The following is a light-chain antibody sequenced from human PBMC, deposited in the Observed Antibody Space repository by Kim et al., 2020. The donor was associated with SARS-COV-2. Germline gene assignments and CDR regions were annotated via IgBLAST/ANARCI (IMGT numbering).Light chain of an antibody. V-gene: IGKV1-39*01. Sequence: DIQVTQSPSSLSASVGDRVTITCRASQYISTYLNWYRQKPGKAPELLIYYISTLHSGVPSRFSGSGSGTDFTLTISSLQPDDFAIYDCQQNYDNPWTFGQGTKVDIK. CDR2: YIS. J-gene: IGKJ1*01. CDR1: QYISTY. CDR3: QQNYDNPWT.